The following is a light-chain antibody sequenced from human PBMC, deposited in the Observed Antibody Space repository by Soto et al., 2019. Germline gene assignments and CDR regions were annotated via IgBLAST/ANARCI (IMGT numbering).Light chain of an antibody. Sequence: EIVMTQSPATLSVSPGERATFSCRPSQSVNNKLAWYQQRPGQAPRLLIYDTSTRATGIPAKFSGSGSGTEFTLTISSLQSEDFAVYYCQQYKDWPPWTFGQGTKVEIK. CDR1: QSVNNK. V-gene: IGKV3-15*01. J-gene: IGKJ1*01. CDR2: DTS. CDR3: QQYKDWPPWT.